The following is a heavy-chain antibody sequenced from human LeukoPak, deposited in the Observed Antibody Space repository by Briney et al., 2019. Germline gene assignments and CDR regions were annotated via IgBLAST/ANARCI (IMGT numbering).Heavy chain of an antibody. CDR1: GFTFSSYW. V-gene: IGHV3-7*01. CDR3: AGKFYDSSGYYLEY. CDR2: IKQDGSEK. Sequence: PGGSLRLSCAASGFTFSSYWMSWVRQAPGKGLEWVANIKQDGSEKYYVDSVKGRFTISRDNAKNSLYLQMNSLRAEDTAVYYCAGKFYDSSGYYLEYWGQGTLVTASS. D-gene: IGHD3-22*01. J-gene: IGHJ4*02.